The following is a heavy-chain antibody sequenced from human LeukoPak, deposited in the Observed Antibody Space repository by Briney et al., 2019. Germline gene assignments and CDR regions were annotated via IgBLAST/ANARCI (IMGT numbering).Heavy chain of an antibody. CDR1: RFTVSRYW. D-gene: IGHD3-22*01. J-gene: IGHJ4*02. Sequence: GGSLRLSCAVSRFTVSRYWIHWVRQAPGKRLVWVSRINSDGISTSYADSVKGRFTISRDNAKNTLYLQMNSLRAEDTAVYYCARDGNYYASSGPADHWGEATLVTVSS. CDR3: ARDGNYYASSGPADH. CDR2: INSDGIST. V-gene: IGHV3-74*01.